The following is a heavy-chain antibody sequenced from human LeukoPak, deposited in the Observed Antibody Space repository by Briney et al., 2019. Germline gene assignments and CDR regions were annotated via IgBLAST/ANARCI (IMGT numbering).Heavy chain of an antibody. CDR2: INPSGGST. CDR1: GYTFTSYY. D-gene: IGHD3-22*01. Sequence: ASVKVSCKASGYTFTSYYMHWVRQAPGQGLEWMGIINPSGGSTSYAQKFQGRVTMTRDTSTSTVYMELSSLRSEDTAVYYCARIYYYDSSGYYSTGPSDAFDIWGQGTMVTVSS. CDR3: ARIYYYDSSGYYSTGPSDAFDI. V-gene: IGHV1-46*01. J-gene: IGHJ3*02.